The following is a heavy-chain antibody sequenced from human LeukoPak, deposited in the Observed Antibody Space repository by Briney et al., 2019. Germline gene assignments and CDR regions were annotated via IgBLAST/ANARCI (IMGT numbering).Heavy chain of an antibody. D-gene: IGHD1-26*01. CDR2: IKRDGSLT. CDR3: AGDQSPQIDGIYYDAFDI. J-gene: IGHJ3*02. V-gene: IGHV3-7*01. Sequence: PGGSLRLSCAASGFAFSTYWMIWVRQAPGKGLEWVANIKRDGSLTHYVDSVKGRFTISRDNAKNSLYLQMNSLRVDDSAVYYCAGDQSPQIDGIYYDAFDIWGQGTMVTVAS. CDR1: GFAFSTYW.